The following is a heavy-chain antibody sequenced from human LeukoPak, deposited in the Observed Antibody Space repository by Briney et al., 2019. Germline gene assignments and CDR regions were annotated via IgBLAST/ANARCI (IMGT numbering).Heavy chain of an antibody. Sequence: GGSLRLSCAASGFTVSRNYMSWVRQAPGKGLEWVAVISYDGSNKYYADSVKGRFTISRDNSKNTLYLQMNSLRAEDTAVYYCASTLGEYCSSTSCPRPFDYWGQGTLVTVSS. D-gene: IGHD2-2*01. CDR1: GFTVSRNY. J-gene: IGHJ4*02. V-gene: IGHV3-30*03. CDR3: ASTLGEYCSSTSCPRPFDY. CDR2: ISYDGSNK.